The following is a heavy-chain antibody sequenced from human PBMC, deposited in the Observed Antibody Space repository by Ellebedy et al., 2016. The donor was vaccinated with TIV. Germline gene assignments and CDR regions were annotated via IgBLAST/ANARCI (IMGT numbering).Heavy chain of an antibody. Sequence: MPSETLSLTCTVSGGSISSSSYYWGWIRQPPGKGLEWIGSIYYSGSTYYNPSLKSRVTISVDTSKNQFSLKLSSVTAADTAVYYCARVLGAAAGSSMWFDPWGQGTLVTVSS. CDR1: GGSISSSSYY. CDR3: ARVLGAAAGSSMWFDP. D-gene: IGHD6-13*01. J-gene: IGHJ5*02. V-gene: IGHV4-39*01. CDR2: IYYSGST.